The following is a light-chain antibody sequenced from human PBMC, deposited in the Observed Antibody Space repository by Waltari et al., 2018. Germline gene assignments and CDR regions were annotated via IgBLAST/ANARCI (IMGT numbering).Light chain of an antibody. CDR1: SSDVGGYNY. Sequence: QSALTQPASVSGSPGQSITISCTGTSSDVGGYNYVSWFQQHPGRAPKLIIYDVSKRPSGVSNRFSGSKSGNAASLTISGLQAEDEADYYCSSYTSISTLVFGVGTKVTVL. V-gene: IGLV2-14*01. CDR3: SSYTSISTLV. J-gene: IGLJ3*02. CDR2: DVS.